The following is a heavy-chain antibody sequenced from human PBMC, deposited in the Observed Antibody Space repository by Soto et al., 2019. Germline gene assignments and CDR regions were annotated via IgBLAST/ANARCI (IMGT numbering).Heavy chain of an antibody. V-gene: IGHV1-2*02. D-gene: IGHD6-19*01. CDR1: GDTFTGYY. CDR2: INPNSGGT. Sequence: ASVKVCCKASGDTFTGYYMHWVRQAPGQGLEWMGLINPNSGGTNYAQKGQGRVTMTRGTAISTAYLELSRLTSDDTAVYSCERDRGSGWYLTSYYSGMDVWGQGTTVTVS. CDR3: ERDRGSGWYLTSYYSGMDV. J-gene: IGHJ6*02.